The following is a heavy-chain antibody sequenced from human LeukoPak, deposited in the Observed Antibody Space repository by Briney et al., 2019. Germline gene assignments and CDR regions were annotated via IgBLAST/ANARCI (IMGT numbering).Heavy chain of an antibody. CDR3: AGVSDHYYDSSREFDY. V-gene: IGHV4-34*01. Sequence: PSETLSLTCAVYGGSFSGYYWSWIRQPPGKGLEWIGEINHSGSTNYNPSLKSRVTISVDTSKNQFSLKLSSVTAADTAVYYCAGVSDHYYDSSREFDYWGQGTLVTVSS. J-gene: IGHJ4*02. CDR1: GGSFSGYY. CDR2: INHSGST. D-gene: IGHD3-22*01.